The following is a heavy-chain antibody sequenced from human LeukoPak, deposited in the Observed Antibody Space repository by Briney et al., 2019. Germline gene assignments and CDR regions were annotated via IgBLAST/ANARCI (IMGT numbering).Heavy chain of an antibody. CDR2: IKSKTDGGTT. CDR3: TTERIAVAGTNFDY. Sequence: GGSLRLSCAASGFTFSNAWMSWVRQAPGKGLEWVGRIKSKTDGGTTDYAAPVKGRFTISRDDSKNTLYLQMNSLKTEDTAVHYCTTERIAVAGTNFDYWGQGTLVTVSS. J-gene: IGHJ4*02. D-gene: IGHD6-19*01. V-gene: IGHV3-15*01. CDR1: GFTFSNAW.